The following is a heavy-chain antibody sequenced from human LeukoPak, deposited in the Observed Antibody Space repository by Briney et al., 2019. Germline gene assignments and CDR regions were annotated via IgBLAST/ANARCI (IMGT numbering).Heavy chain of an antibody. CDR2: IYHSGST. Sequence: SETLSPTCAVSGGAISSGGYSWSWIRQPPGKGLEWIGYIYHSGSTYYNPSLKSRVTISVDRSKNQFSLKLSSVTAADTAVYYCARSPLWFGESYYFDYWGQGTLVTVSS. CDR3: ARSPLWFGESYYFDY. D-gene: IGHD3-10*01. J-gene: IGHJ4*02. CDR1: GGAISSGGYS. V-gene: IGHV4-30-2*01.